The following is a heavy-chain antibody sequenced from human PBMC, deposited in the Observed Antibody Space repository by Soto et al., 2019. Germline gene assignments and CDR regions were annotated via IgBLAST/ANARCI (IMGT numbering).Heavy chain of an antibody. CDR2: ISGSGDNT. CDR3: AKVAGTTYYYYYGMDV. J-gene: IGHJ6*02. V-gene: IGHV3-23*01. CDR1: GFTFSSYA. Sequence: GGSLRLSCAASGFTFSSYAMSWVRQAPGKGLEWVSAISGSGDNTYYADSVEGRFTISRDNSKNTLYLQMNSLRAEDTAVYYCAKVAGTTYYYYYGMDVWGQGTTVTVSS. D-gene: IGHD1-1*01.